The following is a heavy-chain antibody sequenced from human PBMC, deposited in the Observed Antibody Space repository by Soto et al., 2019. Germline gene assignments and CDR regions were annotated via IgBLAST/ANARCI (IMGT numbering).Heavy chain of an antibody. CDR3: AKNDDFWSGPHYYYGMDV. J-gene: IGHJ6*02. V-gene: IGHV3-23*01. CDR1: GFTFSSYA. CDR2: ISGGGGST. Sequence: EVQLLASGGDLVQPGGSLRLSCAASGFTFSSYAMNWVRQAPGKGLEWVSGISGGGGSTYYADSVKGRFTISRDSSKNTLYLEMNSRRVEDTAVYYCAKNDDFWSGPHYYYGMDVWGQGTTVTVSS. D-gene: IGHD3-3*01.